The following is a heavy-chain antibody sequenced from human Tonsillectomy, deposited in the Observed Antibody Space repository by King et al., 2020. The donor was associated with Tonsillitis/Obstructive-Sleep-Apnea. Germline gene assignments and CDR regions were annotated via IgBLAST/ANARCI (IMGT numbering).Heavy chain of an antibody. J-gene: IGHJ3*02. CDR2: IIPILGIA. V-gene: IGHV1-69*10. Sequence: QLVQSGAEVKKPGSSVKVSCKASGGTFSSYAISWVRQAPGQGLEWMGGIIPILGIANYAQKFQGRVTITADKSTSTAYMELSSLRSEDTAVYYCARDRPRGYALRDAFDIWGQGTMVTVSS. D-gene: IGHD3-16*01. CDR3: ARDRPRGYALRDAFDI. CDR1: GGTFSSYA.